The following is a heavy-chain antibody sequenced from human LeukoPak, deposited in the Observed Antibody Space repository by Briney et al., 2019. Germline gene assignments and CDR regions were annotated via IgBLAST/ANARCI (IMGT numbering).Heavy chain of an antibody. CDR1: GFTFSAYW. CDR2: ISGSGGST. Sequence: GGSLRLSCAASGFTFSAYWVGWVRQAPGKGLEWVSAISGSGGSTYYADSVKGRFTISRDNSKNTLYLQMNSMRAEDTAVYYCAKEDYYDSSGPPRDWGQGTLVTVSS. J-gene: IGHJ4*02. V-gene: IGHV3-23*01. D-gene: IGHD3-22*01. CDR3: AKEDYYDSSGPPRD.